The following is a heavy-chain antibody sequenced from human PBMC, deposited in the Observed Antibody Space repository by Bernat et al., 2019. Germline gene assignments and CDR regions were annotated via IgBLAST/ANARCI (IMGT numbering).Heavy chain of an antibody. CDR2: ISSSSSYI. CDR1: GFTFSSYD. J-gene: IGHJ5*02. CDR3: ARDLYTMVQGVISP. Sequence: EVQLVESGGGLVKPGGSLRLSCAASGFTFSSYDMHWVRQATGKGLEWVSSISSSSSYIYYADSVKGRFTISRDNAKNSLYLQMNSLRAEDTAVYYCARDLYTMVQGVISPWGQGTLVTVSS. D-gene: IGHD3-10*01. V-gene: IGHV3-21*01.